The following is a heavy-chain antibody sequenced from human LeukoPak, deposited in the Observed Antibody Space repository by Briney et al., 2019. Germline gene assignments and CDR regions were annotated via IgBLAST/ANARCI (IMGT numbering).Heavy chain of an antibody. CDR1: GFTFTTSW. CDR2: IKQDGSQG. J-gene: IGHJ4*02. Sequence: QTGGSLRLSCAASGFTFTTSWMSWVRQAPGKGLEWVANIKQDGSQGYYVDSVKGRFTISRDNAKNSLYLQMNSLRAEDTAVYYCARDSHDYGDYWGQGTLVTVSS. V-gene: IGHV3-7*01. CDR3: ARDSHDYGDY.